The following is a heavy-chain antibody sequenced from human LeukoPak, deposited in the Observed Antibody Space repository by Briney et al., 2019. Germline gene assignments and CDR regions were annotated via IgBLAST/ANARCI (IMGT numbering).Heavy chain of an antibody. Sequence: GGSLRLSCAASGLTFSSYGMHWVRQAPGKGLEWVAVISYDGSNEYHADSVKGRFSISRDNSQNTLYLQMYTLRGEETGVYYFAKDRGFYDSSGLAVRDGMDFWGQGGTVTVSS. CDR1: GLTFSSYG. V-gene: IGHV3-30*18. CDR2: ISYDGSNE. D-gene: IGHD3-22*01. J-gene: IGHJ6*02. CDR3: AKDRGFYDSSGLAVRDGMDF.